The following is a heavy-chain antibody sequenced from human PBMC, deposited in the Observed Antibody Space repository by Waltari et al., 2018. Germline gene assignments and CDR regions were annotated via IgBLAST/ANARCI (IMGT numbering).Heavy chain of an antibody. J-gene: IGHJ6*03. CDR2: INHRGST. V-gene: IGHV4-34*01. CDR3: TRKGPLYYYYYMDV. CDR1: GGSFSGYY. Sequence: QVQLQQWGAGLLKPSETLSLTCAVYGGSFSGYYWRWIRQSPGKGLEWIGEINHRGSTNQNPSLKSRVTISVDMSKNQFSLKLSSVTAADTAVYYCTRKGPLYYYYYMDVWGRGTTVTVSS.